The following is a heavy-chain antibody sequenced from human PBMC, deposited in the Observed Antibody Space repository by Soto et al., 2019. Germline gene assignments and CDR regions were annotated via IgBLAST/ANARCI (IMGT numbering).Heavy chain of an antibody. V-gene: IGHV3-23*01. CDR2: ISGSGGTT. J-gene: IGHJ4*02. CDR1: GFTFSSYS. Sequence: GGSLRLSCAACGFTFSSYSISWVRQAPWKGLEWVSAISGSGGTTYYADSVKGRFTISRDNSKNTLYLQMNSLRAEDTAVYYCAKAAGAMGEFLFDYWGQRTLLAVSS. D-gene: IGHD1-26*01. CDR3: AKAAGAMGEFLFDY.